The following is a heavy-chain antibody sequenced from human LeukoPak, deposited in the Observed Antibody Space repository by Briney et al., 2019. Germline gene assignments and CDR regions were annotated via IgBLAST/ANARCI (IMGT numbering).Heavy chain of an antibody. D-gene: IGHD3/OR15-3a*01. Sequence: PGRSLRLSCTAFKFTFSNYAMSWVRQAPGKGLEWVSVISGSGGSTYYADSVKGRFTISRDNSKDTLFLQMNSLRTEDTAVYCAKRSNFWTGYLDYWGQGALVTVSS. CDR1: KFTFSNYA. CDR3: AKRSNFWTGYLDY. J-gene: IGHJ4*02. CDR2: ISGSGGST. V-gene: IGHV3-23*01.